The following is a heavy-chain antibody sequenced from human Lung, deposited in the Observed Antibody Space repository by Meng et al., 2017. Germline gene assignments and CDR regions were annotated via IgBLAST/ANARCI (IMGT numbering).Heavy chain of an antibody. CDR3: ARGPTTMAHDFDY. Sequence: QVQLQQWGAGLLTPSETLSLTWVVSGGSLSDYYWSWIRQPPGKGLEWIGEINHSGSTNYNPSLESRATISVDTSQNNLSLKLSSVTAADSAVYYCARGPTTMAHDFDYWGQGTLVTVSS. D-gene: IGHD4-11*01. CDR1: GGSLSDYY. CDR2: INHSGST. J-gene: IGHJ4*02. V-gene: IGHV4-34*01.